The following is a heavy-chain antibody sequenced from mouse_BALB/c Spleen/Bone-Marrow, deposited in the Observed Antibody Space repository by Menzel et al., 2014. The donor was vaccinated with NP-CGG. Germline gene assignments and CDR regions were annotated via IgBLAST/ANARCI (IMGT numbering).Heavy chain of an antibody. J-gene: IGHJ3*01. CDR3: ARKGFAY. CDR2: INPSTGYT. V-gene: IGHV1-7*01. Sequence: QVPLKVCGAELAKPGALMKMSCKASGYTFTNYWVHWVKQRPGQGLEWIGYINPSTGYTEYNQKFKDKATLTADKSSSTAYMQLSSLTSDDSADYYLARKGFAYWGRGTLVTVSA. CDR1: GYTFTNYW.